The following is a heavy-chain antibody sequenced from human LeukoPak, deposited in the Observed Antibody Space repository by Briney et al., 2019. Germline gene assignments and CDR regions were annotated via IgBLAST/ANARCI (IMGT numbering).Heavy chain of an antibody. CDR1: GGSFSGYY. CDR3: AGHHPRNTVDF. D-gene: IGHD2/OR15-2a*01. V-gene: IGHV4-34*01. J-gene: IGHJ4*02. CDR2: INHSRST. Sequence: PSETLSLTCAVYGGSFSGYYWGWIRQPPGKGLEWIGEINHSRSTNYNPSPKSRVTISVDTSKNQFSLKLSSVTAADTAVYYCAGHHPRNTVDFWGQGTLVTVSS.